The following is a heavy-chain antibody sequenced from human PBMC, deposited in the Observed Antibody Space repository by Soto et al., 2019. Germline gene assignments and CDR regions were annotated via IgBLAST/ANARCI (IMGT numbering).Heavy chain of an antibody. Sequence: QLQLQESGSGLVKPSQTLSLTCAVSGGSISSGGYSWSWIRQPPGKGLEWIGYIYHSGSTYYNPSLKSRVTISVDRSKNQFSLKLSSVTAADTAVYFCARAHYGDYGYGMDVWGQGTTVTVSS. CDR1: GGSISSGGYS. D-gene: IGHD4-17*01. CDR3: ARAHYGDYGYGMDV. V-gene: IGHV4-30-2*01. J-gene: IGHJ6*02. CDR2: IYHSGST.